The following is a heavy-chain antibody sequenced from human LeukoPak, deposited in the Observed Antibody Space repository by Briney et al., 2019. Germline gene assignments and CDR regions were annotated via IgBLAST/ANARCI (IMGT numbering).Heavy chain of an antibody. V-gene: IGHV4-59*01. D-gene: IGHD3-22*01. Sequence: SETLSLTCIVSGGSISNYYWSWIRQPPGKGLEWIGHIYYSGSTNYNPSLKSRVTISVDTSKNQFSLKLSSVTAADTAVYYCARGDSSASNWFDPWGQGTLVTVSS. CDR3: ARGDSSASNWFDP. CDR2: IYYSGST. J-gene: IGHJ5*02. CDR1: GGSISNYY.